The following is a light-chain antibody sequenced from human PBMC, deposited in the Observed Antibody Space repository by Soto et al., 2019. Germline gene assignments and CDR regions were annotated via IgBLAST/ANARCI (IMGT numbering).Light chain of an antibody. CDR3: QQRSNWWT. V-gene: IGKV3D-20*02. CDR1: QSVSSIY. J-gene: IGKJ1*01. Sequence: EIVLTQSPGTLSLSPGERATLSCRASQSVSSIYLGWYQQKPGQAPRLLIYDASNRATGIPARFSGSGSGTDFTLTISSLEPEDFAVYYCQQRSNWWTFGQGAKV. CDR2: DAS.